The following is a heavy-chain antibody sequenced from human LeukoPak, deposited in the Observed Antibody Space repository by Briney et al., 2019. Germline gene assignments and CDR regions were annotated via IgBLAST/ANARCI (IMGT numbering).Heavy chain of an antibody. J-gene: IGHJ2*01. CDR3: AGRGILSYWYFDL. V-gene: IGHV3-7*01. D-gene: IGHD3-16*01. CDR2: IKQDGSEK. Sequence: GGSLRLSCAASGFTFSSYWMSWVRQAPGKGLEWVANIKQDGSEKYYVDSVKGRFTISRDNAKNTLYLQMNSLRAEDTAVYYCAGRGILSYWYFDLWGRGTLVTASS. CDR1: GFTFSSYW.